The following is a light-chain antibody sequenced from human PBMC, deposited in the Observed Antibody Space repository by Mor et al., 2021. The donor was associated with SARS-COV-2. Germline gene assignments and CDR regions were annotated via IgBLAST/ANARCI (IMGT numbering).Light chain of an antibody. V-gene: IGLV6-57*01. CDR3: HSNSNTHQGV. CDR2: GDH. Sequence: SPTLVIYGDHQRPSGVPDRFSASIDSSSNSASLTISRLTTEDEADYYCHSNSNTHQGVFGGGTRLTVL. J-gene: IGLJ3*02.